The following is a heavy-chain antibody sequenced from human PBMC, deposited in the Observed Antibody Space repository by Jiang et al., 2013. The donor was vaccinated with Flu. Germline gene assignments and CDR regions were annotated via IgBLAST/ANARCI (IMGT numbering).Heavy chain of an antibody. CDR1: GGSISSGGYY. V-gene: IGHV4-31*01. J-gene: IGHJ6*04. Sequence: PGLVKPSQTLSLTCTVSGGSISSGGYYWSWIRQHPGKGLEWIGYIYYSGSTYYNPSLKSLVTISVDTSKNQFSLKLSSVTAADTAVYYCARVNPSYYYYYGMDVWGKGTTVTVSS. CDR2: IYYSGST. CDR3: ARVNPSYYYYYGMDV. D-gene: IGHD1-14*01.